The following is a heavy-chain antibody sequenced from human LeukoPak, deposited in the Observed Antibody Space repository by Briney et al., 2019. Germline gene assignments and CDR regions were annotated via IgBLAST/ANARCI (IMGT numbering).Heavy chain of an antibody. D-gene: IGHD5-12*01. Sequence: RXAPGXGLEGVSGISWNSGSIDYADSVKGRFTISRDSAKNSLYLQMNSLRAEDTALYYCAKDIDIVATHSFDYWGQGTXVTVSS. CDR2: ISWNSGSI. V-gene: IGHV3-9*01. CDR3: AKDIDIVATHSFDY. J-gene: IGHJ4*02.